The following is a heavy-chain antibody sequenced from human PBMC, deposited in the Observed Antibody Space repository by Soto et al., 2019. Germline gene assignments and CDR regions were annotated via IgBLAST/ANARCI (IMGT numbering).Heavy chain of an antibody. CDR3: AKILRLGASYY. CDR1: GFTFTSYA. J-gene: IGHJ4*02. V-gene: IGHV3-23*01. CDR2: LSGSGGST. D-gene: IGHD3-16*01. Sequence: PGGSLRLSYAASGFTFTSYAMSWVRQAPGKGLEWVSTLSGSGGSTYYADSVKGRFTVSRDNSKNTLYLQMSSLTAEDTAVYYCAKILRLGASYYWGQGTLVTVSS.